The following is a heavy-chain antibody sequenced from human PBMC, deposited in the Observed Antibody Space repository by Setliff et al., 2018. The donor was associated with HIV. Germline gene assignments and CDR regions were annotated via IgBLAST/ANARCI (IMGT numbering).Heavy chain of an antibody. J-gene: IGHJ5*02. CDR1: GDSVSSRSYY. CDR3: ARAYGSGEHWFDP. Sequence: SETLSLTCTVSGDSVSSRSYYWSWIRQPPGKGLEWIGYIYYSGSTNYNPSLKSRVTISVDTSKNHFSLKLSSVTAADTAVYYCARAYGSGEHWFDPWGRGTLVTVSS. CDR2: IYYSGST. D-gene: IGHD3-10*01. V-gene: IGHV4-61*03.